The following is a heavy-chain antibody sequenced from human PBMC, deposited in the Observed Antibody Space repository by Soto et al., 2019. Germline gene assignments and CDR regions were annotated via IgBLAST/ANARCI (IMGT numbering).Heavy chain of an antibody. Sequence: GASVKVSCKASGGTFSSYAISWVRQAPGQGLERMGGIIPIFGTANYAQKFQGRVTITADESTSTAYMELSSLRSEDTAVYYCARAGRDGYNSWGYWGQGTLVTVSS. CDR1: GGTFSSYA. D-gene: IGHD5-12*01. CDR2: IIPIFGTA. J-gene: IGHJ4*02. CDR3: ARAGRDGYNSWGY. V-gene: IGHV1-69*13.